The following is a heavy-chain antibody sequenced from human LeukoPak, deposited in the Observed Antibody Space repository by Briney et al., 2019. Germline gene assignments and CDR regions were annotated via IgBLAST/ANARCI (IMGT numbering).Heavy chain of an antibody. Sequence: GGSLRLSCAASGFTFSNYWMHWVRQVPGKGLVWVSHINSDGRIINYADSVKGRFTISRDNAKNTLYLQMNSLRVEDTAVYYCARGRGWYFDLWGRGTLVTVSS. CDR2: INSDGRII. CDR3: ARGRGWYFDL. CDR1: GFTFSNYW. J-gene: IGHJ2*01. V-gene: IGHV3-74*01. D-gene: IGHD3-10*01.